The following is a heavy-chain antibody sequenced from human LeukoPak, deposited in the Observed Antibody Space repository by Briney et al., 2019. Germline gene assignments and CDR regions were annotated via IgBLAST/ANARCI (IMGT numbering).Heavy chain of an antibody. D-gene: IGHD1-26*01. CDR1: GFTFSSYW. J-gene: IGHJ4*02. Sequence: PGGSLRLSCEASGFTFSSYWMTWVRQAPGKGQEWVANIKQDGSDKYYVDSVKGRFTISRDNAKNSLYLQMNSLRAEDTAVYYCASRDGSYGYWGQGTLVTVSS. CDR2: IKQDGSDK. CDR3: ASRDGSYGY. V-gene: IGHV3-7*01.